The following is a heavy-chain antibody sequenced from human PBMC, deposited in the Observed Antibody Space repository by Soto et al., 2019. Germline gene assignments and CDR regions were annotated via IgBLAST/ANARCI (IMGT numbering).Heavy chain of an antibody. J-gene: IGHJ6*02. CDR1: GFSFTTYW. CDR2: INPGDFDFDT. V-gene: IGHV5-51*01. Sequence: PGESLKISCKASGFSFTTYWVAWVRQMPGKGLEWVGIINPGDFDFDTRYSPSFQGQVTISADRSTSTAYLQWGSLKASDTAMYYCARHDQFYYTYYGMDVWGQGTTVTVS. CDR3: ARHDQFYYTYYGMDV.